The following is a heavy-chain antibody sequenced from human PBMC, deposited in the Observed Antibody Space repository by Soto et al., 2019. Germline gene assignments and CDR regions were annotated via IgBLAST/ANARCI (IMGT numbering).Heavy chain of an antibody. J-gene: IGHJ6*02. D-gene: IGHD5-18*01. CDR2: ISYDGSNK. CDR1: GFIFSSYG. Sequence: QVQLVESGGGVVQPGRSLRLSCAASGFIFSSYGINWVRQAPGKGLEWVAVISYDGSNKYYAESVKGRFTISRDNSKNTLDLQKNSPGAEDTAVYYCAKGDKARAPPPPDHFYYGMDVWGQGTTVTVS. V-gene: IGHV3-30*18. CDR3: AKGDKARAPPPPDHFYYGMDV.